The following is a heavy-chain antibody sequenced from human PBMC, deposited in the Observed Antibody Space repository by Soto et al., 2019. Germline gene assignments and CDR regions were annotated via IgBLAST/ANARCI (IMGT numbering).Heavy chain of an antibody. CDR3: VRVGLGYGWGNGMDG. CDR1: GFTFGDYS. J-gene: IGHJ6*02. CDR2: IQHDASNI. D-gene: IGHD6-19*01. V-gene: IGHV3-30-3*01. Sequence: QVQLVESGGGVVQTGGSLRLSCAASGFTFGDYSLHWVRQAPGKGLQWVAAIQHDASNIYYAESVKGRFTISRDNWKNTLSRQMSDLTAEDTALYYCVRVGLGYGWGNGMDGWGQGTTVTV.